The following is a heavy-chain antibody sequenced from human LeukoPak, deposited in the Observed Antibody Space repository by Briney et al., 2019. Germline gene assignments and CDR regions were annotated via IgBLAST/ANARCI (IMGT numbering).Heavy chain of an antibody. J-gene: IGHJ6*03. CDR1: GFTFSSYW. CDR3: ARDEEDGSSWYYDYYYYMDV. V-gene: IGHV3-7*01. Sequence: GGSLRLSCAASGFTFSSYWMSWVRQAPGKGLEWVANIKQDGSEKYYVDPVKGRFTISRDNAKNSLYLQMNSLRAEDTAVYYCARDEEDGSSWYYDYYYYMDVWGKGTTVTISS. D-gene: IGHD6-13*01. CDR2: IKQDGSEK.